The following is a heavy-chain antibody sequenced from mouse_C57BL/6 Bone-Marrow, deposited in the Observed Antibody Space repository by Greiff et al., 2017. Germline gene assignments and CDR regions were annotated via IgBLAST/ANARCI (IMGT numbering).Heavy chain of an antibody. Sequence: EVQLQQSVAELVRPGASVKLSCTASGFNIKNTYMHWVKQRPEQGLEWIGRIDPANGKPKYAPKFQGKATITADTSSTTAYLQLSSLTSEYPAIYYCARRRYIYYDYDGFSYWGQGTLVTVSA. CDR2: IDPANGKP. D-gene: IGHD2-4*01. CDR3: ARRRYIYYDYDGFSY. CDR1: GFNIKNTY. V-gene: IGHV14-3*01. J-gene: IGHJ3*01.